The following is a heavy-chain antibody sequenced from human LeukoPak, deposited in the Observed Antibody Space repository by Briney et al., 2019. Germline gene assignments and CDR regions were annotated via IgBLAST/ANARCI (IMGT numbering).Heavy chain of an antibody. CDR2: INHSGST. CDR3: ARGIVVPSR. V-gene: IGHV4-34*01. J-gene: IGHJ4*02. CDR1: GGSFSGYY. Sequence: PSETLSLTCAVYGGSFSGYYWSWIRQPPGKGLEWIGEINHSGSTNYNPSLKSRVTISVDTSKNQFSLKLSPVTAADTAVYYCARGIVVPSRWGQGTLVTVSS. D-gene: IGHD2-2*01.